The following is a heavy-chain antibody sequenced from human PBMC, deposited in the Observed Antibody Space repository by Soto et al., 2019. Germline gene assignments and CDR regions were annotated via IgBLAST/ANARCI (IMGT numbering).Heavy chain of an antibody. D-gene: IGHD2-8*02. CDR3: ARVGLGTGGRNYFDY. Sequence: ASVKVSCKASGYTFTNYGITWVRQAPGQSLEWMGWISANNGNTNYAQKFQGRVTMTTDTSTSTVYMELRSLRSDDTAVYYCARVGLGTGGRNYFDYLGQGALVTGS. J-gene: IGHJ4*02. CDR1: GYTFTNYG. CDR2: ISANNGNT. V-gene: IGHV1-18*01.